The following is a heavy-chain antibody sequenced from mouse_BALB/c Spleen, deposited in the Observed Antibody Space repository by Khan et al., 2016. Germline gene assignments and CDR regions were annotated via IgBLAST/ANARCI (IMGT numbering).Heavy chain of an antibody. CDR3: DRAARIKY. V-gene: IGHV3-2*02. CDR2: ISYSGST. CDR1: GFSITSGYG. Sequence: EVQLQESGPGLVKPSQSLSLTCTVTGFSITSGYGWNWIRQFPGNKLEWMGYISYSGSTNYNPSLTSRISITRDTSNNQFFLQLNSVTTEDTATYDCDRAARIKYWGQGTTLTVSS. D-gene: IGHD1-2*01. J-gene: IGHJ2*01.